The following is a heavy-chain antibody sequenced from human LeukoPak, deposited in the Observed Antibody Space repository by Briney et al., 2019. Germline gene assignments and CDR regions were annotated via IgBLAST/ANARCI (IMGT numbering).Heavy chain of an antibody. D-gene: IGHD3-22*01. CDR2: IKEDGSEK. J-gene: IGHJ3*02. V-gene: IGHV3-7*05. CDR3: ARESLYYYDSRI. Sequence: GGSLRLSCVASGFTFRTYWMSWVRQAPGKGLERVANIKEDGSEKYYVDSMRGRFTISRDNAKSLLYLQMNSLRAEDTAVYYCARESLYYYDSRIWGQGTMVTVSS. CDR1: GFTFRTYW.